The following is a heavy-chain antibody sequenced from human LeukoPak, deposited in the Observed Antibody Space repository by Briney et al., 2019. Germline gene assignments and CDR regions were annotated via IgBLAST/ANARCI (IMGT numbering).Heavy chain of an antibody. CDR2: IYYSGST. D-gene: IGHD6-19*01. CDR1: GGSISSSSYY. CDR3: AREISSQQGVAGTSSYYYYMDV. J-gene: IGHJ6*03. V-gene: IGHV4-39*02. Sequence: PSETLSLTCTVSGGSISSSSYYWGWIRQPPGKGLEWIGSIYYSGSTYYNPSLKSRVTTSVDTSKNQFSLKLSSVTAADTAAYYCAREISSQQGVAGTSSYYYYMDVWGKGTTVTVSS.